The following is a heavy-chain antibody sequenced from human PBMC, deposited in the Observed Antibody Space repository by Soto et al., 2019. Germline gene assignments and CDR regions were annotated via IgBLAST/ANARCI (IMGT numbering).Heavy chain of an antibody. V-gene: IGHV4-38-2*01. D-gene: IGHD3-10*01. CDR2: IYHSGST. CDR1: GYSISSGYY. J-gene: IGHJ3*02. CDR3: ARTVWFGGINI. Sequence: PSETLSLTCAVSGYSISSGYYWGWIRQPPGKGLEWIGSIYHSGSTYYNPSLKSRVTISVDTSKNQFSLKLSSVTAADTAVYYCARTVWFGGINIWGQGTMVTVSS.